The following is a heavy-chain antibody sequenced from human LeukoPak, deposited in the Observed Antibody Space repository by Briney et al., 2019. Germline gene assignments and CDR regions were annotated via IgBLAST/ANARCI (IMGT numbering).Heavy chain of an antibody. CDR1: GGTFSSYA. J-gene: IGHJ4*02. Sequence: SVKVSCKASGGTFSSYAISWVRQAPGQGLEWMGGIIPIFGTANYAQKFQGRVTITADGSTSTAYMELSSLRSEDTAVYYCARDDYDSSGYYLYYFDYWGQGTLVTVSS. CDR2: IIPIFGTA. D-gene: IGHD3-22*01. V-gene: IGHV1-69*13. CDR3: ARDDYDSSGYYLYYFDY.